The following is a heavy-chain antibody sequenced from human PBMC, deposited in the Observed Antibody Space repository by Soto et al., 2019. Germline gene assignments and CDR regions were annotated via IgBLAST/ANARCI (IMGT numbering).Heavy chain of an antibody. J-gene: IGHJ5*02. CDR2: INAGNGNT. Sequence: ASVKVSCKASGYTFTSYAMHWVRQAPGQRLEWMGWINAGNGNTKYSQKFQGRVTITRETSASTAYMELSSLRSEDTAVYYWACDPARLWFGEPVSGWFDPWGQGTLVTVSS. CDR1: GYTFTSYA. CDR3: ACDPARLWFGEPVSGWFDP. D-gene: IGHD3-10*01. V-gene: IGHV1-3*01.